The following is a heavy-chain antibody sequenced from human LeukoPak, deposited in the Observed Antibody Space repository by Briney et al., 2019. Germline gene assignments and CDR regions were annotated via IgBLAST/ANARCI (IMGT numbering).Heavy chain of an antibody. Sequence: SVKVSCKASGGTFSRYTISWVGQAPGQGLEWMGGIIPLFGTANYAQKFQGRVTITADKSTTTAYMELSSLRSEDTAVYYCASHGSGTYGSFDYWGQGTLVTVSS. CDR3: ASHGSGTYGSFDY. J-gene: IGHJ4*02. CDR2: IIPLFGTA. D-gene: IGHD3-10*01. CDR1: GGTFSRYT. V-gene: IGHV1-69*06.